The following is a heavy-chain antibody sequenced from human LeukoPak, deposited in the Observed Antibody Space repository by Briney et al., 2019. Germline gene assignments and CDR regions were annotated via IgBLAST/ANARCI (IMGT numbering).Heavy chain of an antibody. CDR3: ARDVYDSSGYYYAWYYFDY. J-gene: IGHJ4*02. CDR1: GGTFSSYG. CDR2: IIPISGRA. D-gene: IGHD3-22*01. V-gene: IGHV1-69*05. Sequence: SVKVSCKASGGTFSSYGITWVRQAPGQGLEWMGGIIPISGRANYAQNFQGRVTITTDESTSTAYMELSSLRFEDTAVYYCARDVYDSSGYYYAWYYFDYWGQETLVTISS.